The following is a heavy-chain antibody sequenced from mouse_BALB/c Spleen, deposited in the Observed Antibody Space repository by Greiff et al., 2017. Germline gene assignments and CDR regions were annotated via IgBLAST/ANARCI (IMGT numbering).Heavy chain of an antibody. CDR3: ARALHYYGYFDY. D-gene: IGHD1-2*01. CDR1: GFTFTDYY. Sequence: DVMLVESGGGLVQPGGSLRLSCATSGFTFTDYYMSWVRQPPGKALEWLGFIRNKANGYTTAYSASVKGRFTISRDNSQSILYLQMNTLRAEDSATYYCARALHYYGYFDYWGQGTTLTVSS. V-gene: IGHV7-3*02. J-gene: IGHJ2*01. CDR2: IRNKANGYTT.